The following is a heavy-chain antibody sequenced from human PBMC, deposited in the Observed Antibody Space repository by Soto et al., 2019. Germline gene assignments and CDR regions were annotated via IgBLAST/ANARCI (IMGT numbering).Heavy chain of an antibody. D-gene: IGHD1-26*01. V-gene: IGHV3-23*01. CDR2: IIGSGLNT. Sequence: GGSLRLSCAGSGFTFSGYAMSWVRQAPGKGLEWVSAIIGSGLNTDYADSVKGRFTVSRDNSKNTLFLQINSLRAEDTAIYYCAKGGASTSYTAIDYWGQAPPVTVSS. CDR1: GFTFSGYA. CDR3: AKGGASTSYTAIDY. J-gene: IGHJ4*02.